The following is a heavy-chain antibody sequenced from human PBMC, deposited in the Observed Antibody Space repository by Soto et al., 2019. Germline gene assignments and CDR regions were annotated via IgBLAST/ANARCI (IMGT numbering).Heavy chain of an antibody. CDR2: ISYHGSDK. J-gene: IGHJ4*02. CDR1: GFTFSNYG. CDR3: AKDHLTTTVTSVGY. V-gene: IGHV3-30*18. D-gene: IGHD4-17*01. Sequence: QVQLVESGGGVVQPGRSLRLSCAASGFTFSNYGMHWVRKAPGKGLEWVAVISYHGSDKYYADSVKGRFTISRDNSKNTPYLQMESLRAEYTAVYYGAKDHLTTTVTSVGYWGQGTLVTVSS.